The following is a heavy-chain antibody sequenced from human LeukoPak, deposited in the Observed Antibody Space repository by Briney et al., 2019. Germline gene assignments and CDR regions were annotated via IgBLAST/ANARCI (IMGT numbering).Heavy chain of an antibody. D-gene: IGHD1-26*01. CDR3: ARGTWELPNY. J-gene: IGHJ4*02. CDR2: FYYGSST. Sequence: PSETLSLTCTVSGGSISGSNYYWDWIRQSPGKGPEWIGSFYYGSSTYYNPSLQSRVTISVDTSRNQLSLSVISVTAADTAVYYCARGTWELPNYWGQGTLVTVSS. CDR1: GGSISGSNYY. V-gene: IGHV4-39*07.